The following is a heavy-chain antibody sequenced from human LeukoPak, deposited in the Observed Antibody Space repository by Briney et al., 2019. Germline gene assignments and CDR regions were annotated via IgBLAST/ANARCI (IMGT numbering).Heavy chain of an antibody. Sequence: GGSLRLSCAASGFSVGDNDMSWVREAPGKGLEWVSVIYSGGSTPYADSVKGRFSISRDNSKNTLYLQMNSLRAEETAVYYCARGPRGFDPWGQGTLVTVSS. CDR1: GFSVGDND. CDR2: IYSGGST. CDR3: ARGPRGFDP. V-gene: IGHV3-53*01. J-gene: IGHJ5*02.